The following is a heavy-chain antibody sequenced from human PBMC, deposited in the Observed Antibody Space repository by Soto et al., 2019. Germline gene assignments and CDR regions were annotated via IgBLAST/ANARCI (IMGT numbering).Heavy chain of an antibody. CDR3: ASPARNYDFWSGYSFDI. V-gene: IGHV1-8*01. D-gene: IGHD3-3*01. Sequence: ASVKVSCKASGYTFTSYDINWVRQATGQGLEWMGWMNPNSSNTGYAQKFQGRVTMTRNTSISTAYMELSSLRSEDTAVYYCASPARNYDFWSGYSFDIWGQGTMVTVSS. J-gene: IGHJ3*02. CDR1: GYTFTSYD. CDR2: MNPNSSNT.